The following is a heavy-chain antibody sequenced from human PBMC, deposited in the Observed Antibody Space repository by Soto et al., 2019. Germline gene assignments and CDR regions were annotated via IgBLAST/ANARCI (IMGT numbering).Heavy chain of an antibody. V-gene: IGHV1-69*01. J-gene: IGHJ6*02. CDR3: ARFDGTLVRGGRSSPYEMDV. CDR1: GGTFNNYA. CDR2: IIPTFGTG. D-gene: IGHD3-10*01. Sequence: QVLLVQSGPEVKKPGSSVKVSCKASGGTFNNYAINWVRQAPGKGLEWMGVIIPTFGTGKHAQKFQGRVTITEHESTTTAYMELHSLRSEEKPLYYCARFDGTLVRGGRSSPYEMDVWGQGTTVIVSS.